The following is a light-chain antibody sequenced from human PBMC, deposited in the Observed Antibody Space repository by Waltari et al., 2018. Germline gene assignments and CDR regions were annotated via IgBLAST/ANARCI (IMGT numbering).Light chain of an antibody. Sequence: QSVLTQPPSVSAAPGQKVSISCSGSNFNIGSNHLSWYQHLPGTAPKLLIYDNNARPSGIPDRFSGSKSGTSGTLGITGLQTGDEGDYYCGSWDSSLRAWVFGGGTKLTVL. CDR1: NFNIGSNH. J-gene: IGLJ3*02. V-gene: IGLV1-51*01. CDR3: GSWDSSLRAWV. CDR2: DNN.